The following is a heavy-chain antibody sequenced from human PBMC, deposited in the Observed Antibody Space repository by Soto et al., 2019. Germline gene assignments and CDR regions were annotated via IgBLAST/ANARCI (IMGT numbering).Heavy chain of an antibody. CDR3: AKDRELACEGFHPTYYRMDG. V-gene: IGHV3-30*18. Sequence: PGGCLLFSCAASGFTFSSYGMHWVRQAPGKGLERVAVISYDGSNKYYADSVKGRFTISSDNSKNTLYLQMNSLRAEDTAVYYCAKDRELACEGFHPTYYRMDGWGQGYTVTVYS. CDR2: ISYDGSNK. CDR1: GFTFSSYG. D-gene: IGHD1-26*01. J-gene: IGHJ6*02.